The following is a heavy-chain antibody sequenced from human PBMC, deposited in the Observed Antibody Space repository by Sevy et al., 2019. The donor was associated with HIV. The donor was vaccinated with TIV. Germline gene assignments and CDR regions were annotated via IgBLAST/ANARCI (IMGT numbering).Heavy chain of an antibody. V-gene: IGHV4-59*01. D-gene: IGHD6-19*01. CDR3: ARAEYGHSRGWYSWLDA. CDR1: TGYINNYY. Sequence: SETLSLTCTVSTGYINNYYWTWIRQSPGKGLESIGYIYYRGNTKYNPSLESRVSMSIDTNKEQFSLTLTSVTGADSAIYYCARAEYGHSRGWYSWLDAWGQGILVTVSS. CDR2: IYYRGNT. J-gene: IGHJ5*02.